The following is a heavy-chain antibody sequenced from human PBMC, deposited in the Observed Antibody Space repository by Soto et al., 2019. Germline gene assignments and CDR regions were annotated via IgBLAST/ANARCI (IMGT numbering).Heavy chain of an antibody. CDR3: ARHGFGPLPGLVDV. D-gene: IGHD3-10*01. V-gene: IGHV4-59*08. CDR1: GGSITNYY. J-gene: IGHJ6*02. CDR2: INYDGYS. Sequence: QVQLQESGPGLVKPSETLSLTCTVSGGSITNYYCSWFRQPPGKGLEWIGYINYDGYSAYNLSLKRRVTLSRDAAKNQFSLMLESVTATDTAVYYCARHGFGPLPGLVDVWGPGTTVIVSS.